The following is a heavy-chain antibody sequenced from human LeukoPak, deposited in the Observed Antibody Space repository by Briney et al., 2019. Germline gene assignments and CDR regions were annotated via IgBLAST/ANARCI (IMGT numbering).Heavy chain of an antibody. CDR1: GYTFTGYY. D-gene: IGHD3-3*01. CDR3: ARVLRYDFWSAYYFDY. CDR2: INPNSGGT. Sequence: ASVKVSCKASGYTFTGYYMHWVRQAPGQGLEWMGWINPNSGGTNYAQKFQGRVTMTRDTSISTAYMELSRLRSDDTAVYYCARVLRYDFWSAYYFDYWGQGTLVTVSS. J-gene: IGHJ4*02. V-gene: IGHV1-2*02.